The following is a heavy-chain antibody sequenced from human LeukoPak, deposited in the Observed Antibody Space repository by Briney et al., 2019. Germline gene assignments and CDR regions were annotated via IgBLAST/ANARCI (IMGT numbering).Heavy chain of an antibody. CDR3: ARRGGGYCSSTSCSSSYYYYYMDV. V-gene: IGHV4-4*09. J-gene: IGHJ6*03. CDR1: GGSISSYY. CDR2: IYTSGGT. Sequence: SETLSLTCTVSGGSISSYYWSWIRQPPGKGLEWIGYIYTSGGTNYNPSLKSRVTISVDTSKNQFSLKLSSVTAADTAVYYCARRGGGYCSSTSCSSSYYYYYMDVWGKGTTVTVSS. D-gene: IGHD2-2*01.